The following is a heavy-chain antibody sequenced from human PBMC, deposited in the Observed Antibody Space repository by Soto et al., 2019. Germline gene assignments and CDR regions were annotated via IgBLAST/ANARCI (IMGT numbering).Heavy chain of an antibody. J-gene: IGHJ3*02. V-gene: IGHV3-53*01. CDR2: IYRGGDT. CDR3: ARGMYGSGSYYIGDAFDM. CDR1: GFTVSYNY. Sequence: EVQLVESGGGLIQPGGSLRLSCAVSGFTVSYNYMNWVRQAPGKGLEWVSVIYRGGDTFYADSVKGRFTISRDNSKNTLYLQMNSLRAEDTAVYYCARGMYGSGSYYIGDAFDMWDQGTMVTVSS. D-gene: IGHD3-10*01.